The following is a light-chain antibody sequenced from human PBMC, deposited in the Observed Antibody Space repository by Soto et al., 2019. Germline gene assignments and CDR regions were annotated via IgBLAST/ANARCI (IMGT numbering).Light chain of an antibody. Sequence: DLQMTQSPSSLSASVGDRVTITCRASENINKYLNWYQHKPGRAPRLLIYAAANLQGGVPSRFSGSGSGTDFTLTISSLQPEDFATYYCQQSHSTLSVTFGGGTKVEI. CDR2: AAA. CDR3: QQSHSTLSVT. CDR1: ENINKY. J-gene: IGKJ4*01. V-gene: IGKV1-39*01.